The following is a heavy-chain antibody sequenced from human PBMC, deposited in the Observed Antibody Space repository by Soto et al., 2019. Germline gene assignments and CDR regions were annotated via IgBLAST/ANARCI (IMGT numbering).Heavy chain of an antibody. Sequence: GGSLRLSCAASGFTFSSYSMNWVRQAPGKGLEWVSSISSSSSYIYYADSVKGRFTISRDNAKNSLYLQMNSLRAEDTAVYYCAKGGIVFDYYYYGMDVRGQGTTVTVSS. V-gene: IGHV3-21*01. J-gene: IGHJ6*02. CDR3: AKGGIVFDYYYYGMDV. D-gene: IGHD1-26*01. CDR2: ISSSSSYI. CDR1: GFTFSSYS.